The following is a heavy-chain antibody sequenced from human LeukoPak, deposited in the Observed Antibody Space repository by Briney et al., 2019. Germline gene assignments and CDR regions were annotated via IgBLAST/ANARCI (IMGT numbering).Heavy chain of an antibody. CDR2: ISIYNGDT. J-gene: IGHJ4*02. CDR3: ARDPSNTSGWYIYFDY. CDR1: GYIFKNYA. D-gene: IGHD6-19*01. V-gene: IGHV1-18*01. Sequence: ASVKVSCKASGYIFKNYAISWVRQAPGQGLEWMGWISIYNGDTNYAQKFQGRVTITKDTSASTAYMELRSLISDDTAVYYCARDPSNTSGWYIYFDYWGQGALVTVSS.